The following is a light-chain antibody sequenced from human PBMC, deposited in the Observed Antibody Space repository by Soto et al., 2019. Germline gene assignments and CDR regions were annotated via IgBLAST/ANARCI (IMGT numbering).Light chain of an antibody. Sequence: EIVMTQSPATLSVSPGERATLSCRASQSVSSDLAWYQQKPGQAPRLLIYGASTRAIGIPARFSGSGSGTEFTLTISSLQSEDFAVYYCQQYGRSPIFTFGPGTKVDI. V-gene: IGKV3-15*01. CDR1: QSVSSD. CDR3: QQYGRSPIFT. J-gene: IGKJ3*01. CDR2: GAS.